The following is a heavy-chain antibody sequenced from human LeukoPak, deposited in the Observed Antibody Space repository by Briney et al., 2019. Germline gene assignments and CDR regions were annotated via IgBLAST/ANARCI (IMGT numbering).Heavy chain of an antibody. V-gene: IGHV3-23*01. CDR1: GFTFTNYA. Sequence: GGSLRLSCAASGFTFTNYAMSWVRQAPGKGLEWVSTISSSGGNTYYADSVKGRFSISRDNSKNILSLLMNSLRAEDTAVYYCANPLSHRIWFDSWGQGTLVTVSS. CDR3: ANPLSHRIWFDS. CDR2: ISSSGGNT. J-gene: IGHJ5*01.